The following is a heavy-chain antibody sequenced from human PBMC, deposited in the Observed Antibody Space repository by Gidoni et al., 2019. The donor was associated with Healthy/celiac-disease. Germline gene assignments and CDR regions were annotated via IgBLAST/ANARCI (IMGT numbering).Heavy chain of an antibody. CDR3: TTDPDYYDFWSGYYRNY. CDR1: GFTFSNAW. Sequence: EVQLVESGGGLVKPGGSLRLSCAASGFTFSNAWMSWVRQAPGKGLEWVGRIKSKTDGGTTDYAAPVKGRFTISRDDSKNTLYLQMNSLKTEDTAVYYCTTDPDYYDFWSGYYRNYWGQGTLVTVSS. D-gene: IGHD3-3*01. V-gene: IGHV3-15*01. CDR2: IKSKTDGGTT. J-gene: IGHJ4*02.